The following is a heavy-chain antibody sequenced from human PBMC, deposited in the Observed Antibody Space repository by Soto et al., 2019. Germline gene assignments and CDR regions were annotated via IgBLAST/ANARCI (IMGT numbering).Heavy chain of an antibody. Sequence: QITLKESGPTLVKPTQTLTLTCTFSGFSLSTSGVGVGWNSQPPGNALEWLALIYWDDDNRYSPSLNNRLTITEDTSKYQVVLTMTNMDPVDTATYYCAHSVQDSSSWTGFDYWCQGTLVTVSS. CDR1: GFSLSTSGVG. CDR2: IYWDDDN. V-gene: IGHV2-5*02. D-gene: IGHD6-13*01. CDR3: AHSVQDSSSWTGFDY. J-gene: IGHJ4*02.